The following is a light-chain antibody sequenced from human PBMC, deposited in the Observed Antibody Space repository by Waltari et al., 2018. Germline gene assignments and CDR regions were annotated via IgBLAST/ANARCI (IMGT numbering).Light chain of an antibody. CDR2: END. V-gene: IGLV1-51*01. Sequence: QSVLTQPPSVSAAPGQKVTISCSGSRSNIGTNYISWFQVLPGTAPKVLIYENDRRPSEIPDRFSGSKSGTSATLGIIGLQTADEADYYCGTWDDTLSAWVFGGGTKLTVL. J-gene: IGLJ3*02. CDR3: GTWDDTLSAWV. CDR1: RSNIGTNY.